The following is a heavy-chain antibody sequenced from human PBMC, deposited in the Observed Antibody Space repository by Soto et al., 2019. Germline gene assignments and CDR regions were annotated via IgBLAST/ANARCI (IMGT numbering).Heavy chain of an antibody. D-gene: IGHD1-7*01. CDR2: ISGSGGST. Sequence: PGGSLRFSCAASGFTFSSYAMSWVRQAPGKGLEWVSAISGSGGSTYYADSVKGRFTISRDNSKNTLYLQMNSLRAEDTAVYYCAKAELELLVGWFDPWGQGTLVTVSS. CDR3: AKAELELLVGWFDP. J-gene: IGHJ5*02. V-gene: IGHV3-23*01. CDR1: GFTFSSYA.